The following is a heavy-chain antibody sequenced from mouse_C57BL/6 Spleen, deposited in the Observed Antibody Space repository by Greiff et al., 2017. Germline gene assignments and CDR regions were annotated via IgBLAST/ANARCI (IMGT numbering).Heavy chain of an antibody. CDR2: INPSNGGT. V-gene: IGHV1-53*01. CDR1: GYTFTSYW. J-gene: IGHJ4*01. D-gene: IGHD2-3*01. CDR3: ATDDGYHYAMDY. Sequence: VQLQQSGTELVKPGASVKLSCKASGYTFTSYWMHWVKQRPGQGLEWIGNINPSNGGTNYNEKFKSKATLTVDKSSSTAYMQLSSLTSEDSAVYYCATDDGYHYAMDYWGQGTSVTVSA.